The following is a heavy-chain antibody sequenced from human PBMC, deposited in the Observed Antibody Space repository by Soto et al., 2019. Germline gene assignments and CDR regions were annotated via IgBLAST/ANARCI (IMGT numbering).Heavy chain of an antibody. CDR3: ARVDTMVRGVKGAFDI. J-gene: IGHJ3*02. V-gene: IGHV4-59*01. Sequence: SEPLSLTCPVSGGSISSYYWSWIRQPPGKGLEWIGYIYYSGSTNYNPSLKSRVTISVDTSKNQFSLKLSSVTAADTAVYYCARVDTMVRGVKGAFDIWGQGTMVTVS. CDR1: GGSISSYY. CDR2: IYYSGST. D-gene: IGHD3-10*01.